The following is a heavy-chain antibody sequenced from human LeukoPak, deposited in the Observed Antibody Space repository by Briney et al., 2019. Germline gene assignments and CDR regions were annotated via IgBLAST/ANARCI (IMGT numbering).Heavy chain of an antibody. V-gene: IGHV4-59*01. CDR1: GGSISSYY. CDR3: ARDRVVPAPGSYYYYYGMDV. J-gene: IGHJ6*02. Sequence: PAETLSLTCTVSGGSISSYYWSWIRQPPGKGLEWIGYIYYSGSTNYGPSLKSRATIPVDTSKNQFSLKLSSVTAADTAVYYCARDRVVPAPGSYYYYYGMDVWGQGTTVTVSS. D-gene: IGHD2-21*02. CDR2: IYYSGST.